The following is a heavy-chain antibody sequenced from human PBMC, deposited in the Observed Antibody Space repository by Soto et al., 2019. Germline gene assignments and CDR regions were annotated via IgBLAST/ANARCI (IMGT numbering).Heavy chain of an antibody. Sequence: PGGSLRLSCAASGFTFSNYWMHWVRQAPGKGLVWVSRITSDGSSTTYTDSVRGRFTISRDNAKNTLYLQMNGLRADDTAVYYCAIGMSSGWPHDTFDIWGQGTMVTVSS. CDR2: ITSDGSST. CDR3: AIGMSSGWPHDTFDI. V-gene: IGHV3-74*01. CDR1: GFTFSNYW. J-gene: IGHJ3*02. D-gene: IGHD6-19*01.